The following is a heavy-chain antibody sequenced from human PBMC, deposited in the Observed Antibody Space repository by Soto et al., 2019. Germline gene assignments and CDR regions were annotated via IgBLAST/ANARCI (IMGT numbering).Heavy chain of an antibody. V-gene: IGHV4-39*01. D-gene: IGHD1-26*01. J-gene: IGHJ3*02. CDR1: RSSIPSSRCH. CDR3: ARHGITGSYYDAFDI. CDR2: TKYSGTT. Sequence: SATLSLTCTVHRSSIPSSRCHWASIRQPPGKGLEWIASTKYSGTTFYNPSLKSRVTLSVDTSKNQFALKLSSVTAAETAVYYCARHGITGSYYDAFDIWGQGTMVT.